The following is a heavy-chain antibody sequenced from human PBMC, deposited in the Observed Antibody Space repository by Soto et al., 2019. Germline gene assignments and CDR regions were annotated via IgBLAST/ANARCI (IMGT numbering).Heavy chain of an antibody. D-gene: IGHD6-19*01. Sequence: PSETLSLTCTVSGGSISSGGYYWSWIRQHPGKGLEWIGYIYYSGSTYYNPSLKSRVTISVDTSKNQFSLKLSSVTAADTAVYYGARGGGGIAVAGHSVNWFDPWGQGTLVTVSS. J-gene: IGHJ5*02. CDR2: IYYSGST. V-gene: IGHV4-31*03. CDR1: GGSISSGGYY. CDR3: ARGGGGIAVAGHSVNWFDP.